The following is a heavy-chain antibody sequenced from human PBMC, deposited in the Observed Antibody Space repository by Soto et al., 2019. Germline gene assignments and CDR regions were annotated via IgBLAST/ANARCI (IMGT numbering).Heavy chain of an antibody. CDR2: VYYTGTT. Sequence: SETLSLTCTVSNFSVLTSIYYWAWIRQPPGKGLEWVGTVYYTGTTYYNPSLRSRVTISIDTSKNQCSLNLNSVTAADTALYYCARNWNLALVPAAYFDSWGQGTLVTVSS. D-gene: IGHD2-2*01. J-gene: IGHJ4*02. CDR1: NFSVLTSIYY. V-gene: IGHV4-39*01. CDR3: ARNWNLALVPAAYFDS.